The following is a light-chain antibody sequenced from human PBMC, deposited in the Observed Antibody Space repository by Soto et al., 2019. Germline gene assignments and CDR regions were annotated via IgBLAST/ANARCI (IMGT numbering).Light chain of an antibody. CDR1: QGIRSA. Sequence: AIQVTQSPSSLSASVGDRVTITCRTSQGIRSALGWYQQKPGKVPKLLIYAASSLEGGVPSRFSGSGSGTEFTLTISSLQSEDFTVYYCQQYNKWPLTFGQGTKVDI. V-gene: IGKV1-6*01. CDR2: AAS. J-gene: IGKJ1*01. CDR3: QQYNKWPLT.